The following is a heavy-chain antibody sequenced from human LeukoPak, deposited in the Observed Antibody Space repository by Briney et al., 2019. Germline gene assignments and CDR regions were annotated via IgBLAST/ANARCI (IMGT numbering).Heavy chain of an antibody. CDR2: IYSSGSA. CDR1: GGSISGYY. Sequence: PSETLSLTCTVSGGSISGYYWSWIRQPPGKGLEWIGYIYSSGSASYNPSLISRVTILVHTSKNQFSLTLTSVTAADTTVYYCARLHASRAEEFDPWGQGTLVTVSS. D-gene: IGHD3-16*01. CDR3: ARLHASRAEEFDP. J-gene: IGHJ5*02. V-gene: IGHV4-59*03.